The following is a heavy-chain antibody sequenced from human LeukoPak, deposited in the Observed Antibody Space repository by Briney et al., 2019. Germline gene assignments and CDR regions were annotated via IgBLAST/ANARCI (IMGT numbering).Heavy chain of an antibody. CDR2: INPSGGST. D-gene: IGHD2-2*01. CDR3: ARRVPAAGGGHYFDY. Sequence: ASVKVSCTASGYTFTSYYMHWVRQAPGQGLEWMGIINPSGGSTSYAQKFQGRVTMTRDMSTSTVYMELSSLRSEDTAVYYCARRVPAAGGGHYFDYWGQGTLVTVSS. J-gene: IGHJ4*02. CDR1: GYTFTSYY. V-gene: IGHV1-46*01.